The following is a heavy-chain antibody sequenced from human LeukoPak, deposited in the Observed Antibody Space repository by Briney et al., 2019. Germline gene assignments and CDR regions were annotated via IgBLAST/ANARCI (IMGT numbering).Heavy chain of an antibody. D-gene: IGHD3-22*01. CDR2: IYYSGST. CDR3: ARGDSSGYYPEYYYYYMDV. CDR1: GGSISSSSYY. Sequence: PSETQFLTCTVSGGSISSSSYYWGWIRQPPGKGLEWIGSIYYSGSTYYNPSLKSRVTISVDTSKNQFSLKLSSVTAADTAVYYCARGDSSGYYPEYYYYYMDVWGKGTTVTVSS. J-gene: IGHJ6*03. V-gene: IGHV4-39*07.